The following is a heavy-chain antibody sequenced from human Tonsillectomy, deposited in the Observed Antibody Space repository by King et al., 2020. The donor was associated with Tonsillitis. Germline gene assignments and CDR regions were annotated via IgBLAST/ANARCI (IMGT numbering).Heavy chain of an antibody. D-gene: IGHD1-26*01. J-gene: IGHJ6*03. CDR3: ARDMWEFRMDV. CDR1: GYTFINYG. V-gene: IGHV1-18*01. CDR2: ISTYNGDT. Sequence: QLVQSGAEVKKPGASVKVSCKASGYTFINYGITWVRQAPGQGLEWMGWISTYNGDTNYAQKFQGRLTMTTDTSTGTAYMELRSLRSDDTAVYYCARDMWEFRMDVWGTGTTVTVSS.